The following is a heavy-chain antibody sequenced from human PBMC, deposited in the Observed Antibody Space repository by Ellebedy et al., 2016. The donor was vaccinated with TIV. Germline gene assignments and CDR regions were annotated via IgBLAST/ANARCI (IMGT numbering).Heavy chain of an antibody. Sequence: ASVKVSCXASGYTVPTFYMHWVRQAPGQGPEWMGWIKPNSGDTNYAQKFQGRVTMTRNTSISTAYMELNSLRSEDTAVYYCARSTYYYDGSGYYPAQFDYWGQGALVTVSS. CDR2: IKPNSGDT. CDR1: GYTVPTFY. V-gene: IGHV1-8*02. CDR3: ARSTYYYDGSGYYPAQFDY. J-gene: IGHJ4*02. D-gene: IGHD3-22*01.